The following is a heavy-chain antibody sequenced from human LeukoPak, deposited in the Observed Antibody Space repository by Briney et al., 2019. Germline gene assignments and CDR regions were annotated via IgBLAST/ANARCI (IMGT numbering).Heavy chain of an antibody. CDR1: GGSFSGYY. CDR2: INHSGST. CDR3: ARLPIAVTGFHFDY. V-gene: IGHV4-34*01. J-gene: IGHJ4*02. Sequence: SETLSLTCAVYGGSFSGYYWSWIRQPPGKGLEWIGEINHSGSTNYNPSLKSRVTISVDTSKNQFSLNLSSVTAADTAVYYCARLPIAVTGFHFDYWGQGTLVTVSS. D-gene: IGHD6-19*01.